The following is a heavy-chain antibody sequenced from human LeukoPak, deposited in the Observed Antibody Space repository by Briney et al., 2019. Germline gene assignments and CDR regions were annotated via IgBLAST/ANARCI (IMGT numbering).Heavy chain of an antibody. Sequence: GASVKVSCKASGYTFTSYYMHWVRQAPGQGLEWMGIINPSGGSTSYAQKFQGRVTMTRDTSTSTVYMELSSLRSEDTAVYYCARDGQLVPAAIVYYYYYMDVWGKGTTVTVSS. D-gene: IGHD2-2*02. CDR2: INPSGGST. J-gene: IGHJ6*03. CDR3: ARDGQLVPAAIVYYYYYMDV. CDR1: GYTFTSYY. V-gene: IGHV1-46*01.